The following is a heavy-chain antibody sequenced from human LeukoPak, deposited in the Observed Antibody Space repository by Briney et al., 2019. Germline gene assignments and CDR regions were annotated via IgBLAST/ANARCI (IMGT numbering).Heavy chain of an antibody. CDR3: ARGTEMATMGSWFDP. J-gene: IGHJ5*02. D-gene: IGHD5-24*01. CDR1: GFNFDVYA. Sequence: GGSLRLSCAASGFNFDVYAMHWVRQLPGKGLEWVSLITWNGASSYYADSVEGRFTISRDNAKNSLYLQMNSLRAEDTALYYCARGTEMATMGSWFDPWGQGTLVTVSS. V-gene: IGHV3-43D*03. CDR2: ITWNGASS.